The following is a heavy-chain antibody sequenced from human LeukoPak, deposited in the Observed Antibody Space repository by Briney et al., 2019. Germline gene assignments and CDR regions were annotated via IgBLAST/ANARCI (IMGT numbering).Heavy chain of an antibody. CDR3: AMYSSAWYAVY. CDR1: GFTVSSKY. Sequence: GGSLRLSCAASGFTVSSKYMGWVRQAPGKGLEWVSVIHPGGTIYYADSVKGTFTISRDNSKNTLYLEMNTLRVEDTAVYYCAMYSSAWYAVYWGQGTLVAVSS. D-gene: IGHD6-19*01. CDR2: IHPGGTI. J-gene: IGHJ4*02. V-gene: IGHV3-66*01.